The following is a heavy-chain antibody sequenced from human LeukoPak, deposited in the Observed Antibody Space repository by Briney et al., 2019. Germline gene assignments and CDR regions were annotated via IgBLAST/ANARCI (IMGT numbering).Heavy chain of an antibody. V-gene: IGHV1-46*01. J-gene: IGHJ4*02. Sequence: ASVKVSCKASGYTFTSYYMHWVRQAPGQGLEWMGIINPSGGSTSYAQKFQGRVTMTRDTSTSTVYMVLSSLGSEDTAVYYCARASQWELPRYYFDYWGQGTLVTVSS. CDR2: INPSGGST. CDR1: GYTFTSYY. D-gene: IGHD1-26*01. CDR3: ARASQWELPRYYFDY.